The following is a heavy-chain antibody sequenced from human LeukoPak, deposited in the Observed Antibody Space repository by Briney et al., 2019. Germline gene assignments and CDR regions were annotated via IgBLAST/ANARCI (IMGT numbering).Heavy chain of an antibody. J-gene: IGHJ4*02. CDR2: INPKSGGT. D-gene: IGHD6-19*01. Sequence: ASVKVSCKASGYTFTDYYIHWVRQAPGQGLEWMGWINPKSGGTKNAQKFRGRVTVTRDTSVSTAYMELSSLISGDTAVYYCATDSGYSSLSDYWGQGTLLTVSS. V-gene: IGHV1-2*02. CDR1: GYTFTDYY. CDR3: ATDSGYSSLSDY.